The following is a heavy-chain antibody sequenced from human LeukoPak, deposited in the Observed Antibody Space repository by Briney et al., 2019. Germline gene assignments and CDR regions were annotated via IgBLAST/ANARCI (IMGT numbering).Heavy chain of an antibody. D-gene: IGHD3-9*01. CDR2: INPSGGST. Sequence: ASVKVSCKASGYTFTSYYMHWVRQAPGQGLEWIGIINPSGGSTNYAQKFQGRVTITADESTSTAYMELSSLRSEDTAVYYCARDASTYYDILTGYLTGYYMDVWGKGTTVTISS. CDR1: GYTFTSYY. V-gene: IGHV1-46*01. CDR3: ARDASTYYDILTGYLTGYYMDV. J-gene: IGHJ6*03.